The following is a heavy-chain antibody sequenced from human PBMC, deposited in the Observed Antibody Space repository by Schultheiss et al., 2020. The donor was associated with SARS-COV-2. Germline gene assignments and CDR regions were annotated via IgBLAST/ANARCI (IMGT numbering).Heavy chain of an antibody. CDR1: GGSFSDNY. V-gene: IGHV4-59*12. CDR3: TQGRVTFYEGGIS. Sequence: GSLRLSCAVYGGSFSDNYWTWIRQPPGKGLEWVGYINYSGSIDYNPSLKSRVTISVDTSKNQFSLKLSSVTAEDTALYYCTQGRVTFYEGGISWGRGTLVTVS. J-gene: IGHJ5*02. D-gene: IGHD3-16*01. CDR2: INYSGSI.